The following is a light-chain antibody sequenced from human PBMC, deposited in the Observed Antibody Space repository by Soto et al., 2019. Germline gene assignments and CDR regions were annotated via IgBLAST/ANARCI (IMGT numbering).Light chain of an antibody. V-gene: IGKV3-20*01. CDR2: GAS. CDR1: QSVSSNY. J-gene: IGKJ1*01. Sequence: EIVLTQSPGTLSLSPGERATLSCRASQSVSSNYLAWYQQKPGQAPRLLIYGASSRATGIPDRFSGGGSGTHFTLTISRLESEDFAVYYCQQYGRSPPTFGQGTKVEIK. CDR3: QQYGRSPPT.